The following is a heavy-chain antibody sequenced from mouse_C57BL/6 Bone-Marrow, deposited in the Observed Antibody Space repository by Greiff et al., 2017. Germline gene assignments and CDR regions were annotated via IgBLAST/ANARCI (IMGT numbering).Heavy chain of an antibody. V-gene: IGHV1-18*01. D-gene: IGHD2-3*01. CDR3: ARRPYMYDGYPAWFAY. Sequence: EVQRVESGPELVKPGASVKIPCKASGYTFTDYNMDWVKQSHGKSLEWIGDINPNNGGTIYNQKFKGKATLTVDKSSSTAYMELRSLTSEDTAVYYCARRPYMYDGYPAWFAYWGQGTLVTVSA. CDR1: GYTFTDYN. CDR2: INPNNGGT. J-gene: IGHJ3*01.